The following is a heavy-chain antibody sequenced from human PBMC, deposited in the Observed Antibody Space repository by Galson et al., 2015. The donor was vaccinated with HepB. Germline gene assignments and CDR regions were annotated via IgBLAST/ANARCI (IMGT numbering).Heavy chain of an antibody. CDR2: IYPAYSDA. D-gene: IGHD2-21*01. CDR3: AGLRGTYSLGFDV. CDR1: GYNFATHW. Sequence: QSGAEVKKPGESLKISCKGSGYNFATHWIGWVRQMPGKGLEWVGIIYPAYSDARYSPSFQSQVTISADKSISTAYLQWSSLKASDTAMYYCAGLRGTYSLGFDVWGQGTLVTVSS. J-gene: IGHJ4*02. V-gene: IGHV5-51*01.